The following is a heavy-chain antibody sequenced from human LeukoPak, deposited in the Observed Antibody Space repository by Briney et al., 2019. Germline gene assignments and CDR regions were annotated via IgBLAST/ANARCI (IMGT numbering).Heavy chain of an antibody. D-gene: IGHD3-3*01. CDR3: GRDGYYDFWSGYYTGGFDY. CDR2: INSDGSST. CDR1: GFTFSSYW. V-gene: IGHV3-74*01. J-gene: IGHJ4*02. Sequence: PGGSLRLSCAASGFTFSSYWMHWVRQAPGKGLVWVSRINSDGSSTSYADSVKGRFTISRDNSKNTLYLQMNGLRAEDTAVYYCGRDGYYDFWSGYYTGGFDYWGQGTLVTVSS.